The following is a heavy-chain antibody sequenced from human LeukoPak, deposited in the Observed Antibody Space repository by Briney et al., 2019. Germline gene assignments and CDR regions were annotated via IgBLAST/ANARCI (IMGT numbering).Heavy chain of an antibody. Sequence: SETLSLTCTVSGGSISSGSYYWSWIRQPAGKGLEWIGRIYTSGSTNYNPSLKSRVTISVDTSKNQFSLKLSPVTAADTAVYYCAREDRVVVVPAATWGYYYYMDVWGKGTTVTVSS. D-gene: IGHD2-2*01. CDR2: IYTSGST. CDR3: AREDRVVVVPAATWGYYYYMDV. J-gene: IGHJ6*03. V-gene: IGHV4-61*02. CDR1: GGSISSGSYY.